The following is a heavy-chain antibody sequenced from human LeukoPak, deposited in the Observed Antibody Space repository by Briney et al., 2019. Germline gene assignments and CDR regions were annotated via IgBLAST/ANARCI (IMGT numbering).Heavy chain of an antibody. CDR3: ARDFGGAGGC. CDR1: GGSISSYY. J-gene: IGHJ4*02. V-gene: IGHV4-59*01. D-gene: IGHD3-16*01. Sequence: SETLSLTCTVSGGSISSYYWSWIRQPPGKGLEWIGYIYYSGSTNYNPSLKSRVTISVDTSKNRFSLKLSSVTAADTAVYYCARDFGGAGGCWGQGTLVTVSS. CDR2: IYYSGST.